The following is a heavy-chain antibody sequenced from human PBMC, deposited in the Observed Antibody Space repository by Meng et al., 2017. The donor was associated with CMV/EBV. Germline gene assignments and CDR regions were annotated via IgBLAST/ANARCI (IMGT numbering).Heavy chain of an antibody. J-gene: IGHJ6*02. Sequence: SLKISCAASGFTFDDYAMHWVRQAPGKGLEWVSGISWNSGSIGYADSVKGRFTISRDNAKNSLYLQMNSLRAEDTAVYYCARDRTIFGVRNYYYYGMDVWGQGTTVTVSS. CDR2: ISWNSGSI. CDR3: ARDRTIFGVRNYYYYGMDV. V-gene: IGHV3-9*01. CDR1: GFTFDDYA. D-gene: IGHD3-3*01.